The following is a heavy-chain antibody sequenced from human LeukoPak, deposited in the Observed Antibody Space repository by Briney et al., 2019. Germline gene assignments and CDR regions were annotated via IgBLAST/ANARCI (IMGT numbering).Heavy chain of an antibody. Sequence: GGSLRLSCAASGFTFSTYTMSWVRQAPGKGLEWVSYISSSSGSVYYADSVRGRFSISRDNAKNSPFLQLNSLRDEDTAVYFCASSGSYRFDYWGQGTLVTVSS. CDR1: GFTFSTYT. J-gene: IGHJ4*02. CDR3: ASSGSYRFDY. CDR2: ISSSSGSV. V-gene: IGHV3-48*02. D-gene: IGHD1-26*01.